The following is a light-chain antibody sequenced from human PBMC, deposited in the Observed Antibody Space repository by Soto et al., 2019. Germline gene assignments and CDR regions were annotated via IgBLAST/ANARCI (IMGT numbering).Light chain of an antibody. CDR3: SAYTRSSTLVV. V-gene: IGLV2-14*01. Sequence: QSALTQPASVSGSPGQSITISCTGTSSDVGGYNYVSWYQQHPGKAPKLMIYDVSNRPSGVSNRFSGSKSGNTASLTISGLQAEDEADYYCSAYTRSSTLVVFGGGTKVTV. CDR1: SSDVGGYNY. J-gene: IGLJ2*01. CDR2: DVS.